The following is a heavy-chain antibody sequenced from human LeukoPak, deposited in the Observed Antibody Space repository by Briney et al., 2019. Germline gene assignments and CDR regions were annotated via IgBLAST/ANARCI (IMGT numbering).Heavy chain of an antibody. CDR1: GFTFNKYA. J-gene: IGHJ6*02. CDR3: AKVSGGGLYYDGMDV. Sequence: GGSLRLSCAASGFTFNKYAMNWVRQAPGKGLEWVSGISGSGGTTYYADSVKGRFTISRDSSKNTLYLQMNSLRAEDTAVYYCAKVSGGGLYYDGMDVWGQGTTVTVSS. D-gene: IGHD1-14*01. V-gene: IGHV3-23*01. CDR2: ISGSGGTT.